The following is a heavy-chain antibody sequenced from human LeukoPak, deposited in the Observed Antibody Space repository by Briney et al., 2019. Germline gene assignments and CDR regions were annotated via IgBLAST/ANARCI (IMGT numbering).Heavy chain of an antibody. J-gene: IGHJ4*02. Sequence: PSGTLSLTCAVSGGSISSGSYYWSWIRQPPGKGLEWIGYIYYSGSTNYNPSLKSRVTMSVDTSKNQFSLKLSSVTAADTAVYYCARGWGYDSSGYYLGYWGRGTLVTVSS. D-gene: IGHD3-22*01. V-gene: IGHV4-61*01. CDR2: IYYSGST. CDR1: GGSISSGSYY. CDR3: ARGWGYDSSGYYLGY.